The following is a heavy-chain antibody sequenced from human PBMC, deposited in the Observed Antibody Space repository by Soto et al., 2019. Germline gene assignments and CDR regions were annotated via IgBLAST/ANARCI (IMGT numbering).Heavy chain of an antibody. CDR1: GFTFSGSA. V-gene: IGHV3-73*01. J-gene: IGHJ4*02. D-gene: IGHD3-3*01. Sequence: GGSLRLSCAASGFTFSGSAMHWVRQASGKGMEWVGRIRSKANSYATAYAASVKGRFTISRDDSKNTAYLQMNSMKTEDPAVYYCTRLTVDDFWSGYSEVRSDDSFDYWGQGTLVTVSS. CDR3: TRLTVDDFWSGYSEVRSDDSFDY. CDR2: IRSKANSYAT.